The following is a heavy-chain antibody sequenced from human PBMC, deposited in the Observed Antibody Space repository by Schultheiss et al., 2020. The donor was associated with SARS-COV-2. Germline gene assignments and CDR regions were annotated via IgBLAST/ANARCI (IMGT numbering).Heavy chain of an antibody. CDR1: GYPFTGYY. Sequence: ASVKVSCKASGYPFTGYYMHWVRQAPGQGLEWMGRINPDSGDTNYAQKFQGRVTITADKSTSTAYMELSSLRSEDTAVYYCARMGLGYCSSTSCSLFDPWGQGTLVTVSS. CDR3: ARMGLGYCSSTSCSLFDP. CDR2: INPDSGDT. D-gene: IGHD2-2*01. V-gene: IGHV1-2*06. J-gene: IGHJ5*02.